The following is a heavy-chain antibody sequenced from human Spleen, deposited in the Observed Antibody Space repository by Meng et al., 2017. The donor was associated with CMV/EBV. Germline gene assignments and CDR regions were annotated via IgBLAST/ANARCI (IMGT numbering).Heavy chain of an antibody. CDR3: ARSGYLDI. CDR2: INHSGST. CDR1: GGSFSGYY. V-gene: IGHV4-34*01. Sequence: QVQLQQWGAGLLKPSETLPLTCAVYGGSFSGYYWSWIRQPPGKGLEWIGEINHSGSTNYNPSLKSRVTISVDTSKNQFSLKLSSVTAADTAVYYCARSGYLDIWGQGTMVTVSS. J-gene: IGHJ3*02. D-gene: IGHD3-22*01.